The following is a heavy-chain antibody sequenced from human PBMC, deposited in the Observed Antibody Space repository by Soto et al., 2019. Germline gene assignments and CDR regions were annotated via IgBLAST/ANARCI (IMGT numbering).Heavy chain of an antibody. CDR3: ARDSTSYTVTTYGESDY. D-gene: IGHD4-17*01. J-gene: IGHJ4*02. CDR2: IKQDGSEK. V-gene: IGHV3-7*01. Sequence: GGSLRLSSAASEFTFSSYWMSWVRQAPGKGLEWVANIKQDGSEKYYVDSVKGRFTISRDNAKNSQYLQMNSLRAEDTAVYYCARDSTSYTVTTYGESDYWGQGTLVTVSS. CDR1: EFTFSSYW.